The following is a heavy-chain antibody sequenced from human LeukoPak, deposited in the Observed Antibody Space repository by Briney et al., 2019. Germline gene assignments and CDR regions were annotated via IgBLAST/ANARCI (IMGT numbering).Heavy chain of an antibody. V-gene: IGHV4-61*02. CDR2: IYTSGST. CDR1: GGSISSGSYY. J-gene: IGHJ4*02. Sequence: SQTLSLTCTVPGGSISSGSYYWSWIRQPAGKGLEWIGRIYTSGSTNYNPSLKSRVTISVDTSKNQFSLKLSSVTAADTAVYYCARGYCTNGVCYPLDYWGQGTLVTVSS. CDR3: ARGYCTNGVCYPLDY. D-gene: IGHD2-8*01.